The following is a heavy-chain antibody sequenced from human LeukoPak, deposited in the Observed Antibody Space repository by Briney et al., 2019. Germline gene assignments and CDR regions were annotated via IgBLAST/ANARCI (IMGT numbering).Heavy chain of an antibody. J-gene: IGHJ6*03. Sequence: ASVKASCKASGYTFTGYYMHWVRQAPGQGLEWMGWINPNGGGTNYAQKFQGRVTMTRDTSINAAYMELSSLRSDDTAVYYCARAGLQYYYFMDVWGNGTTVTVSS. D-gene: IGHD4-11*01. CDR3: ARAGLQYYYFMDV. CDR1: GYTFTGYY. V-gene: IGHV1-2*02. CDR2: INPNGGGT.